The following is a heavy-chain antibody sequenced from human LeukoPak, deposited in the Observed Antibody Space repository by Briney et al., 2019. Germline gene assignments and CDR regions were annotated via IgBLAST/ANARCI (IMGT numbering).Heavy chain of an antibody. Sequence: SETLSLTCTVSGGSISSYYWSWIRQPPGKGLEWIGYIYYSGSTNYNPSLKSRVTISVDTSKNQFSLKLSSVTAADTAVYYCAAGSGYFPIDYWGQGTLVTVSS. D-gene: IGHD3-22*01. CDR2: IYYSGST. CDR3: AAGSGYFPIDY. CDR1: GGSISSYY. V-gene: IGHV4-59*08. J-gene: IGHJ4*02.